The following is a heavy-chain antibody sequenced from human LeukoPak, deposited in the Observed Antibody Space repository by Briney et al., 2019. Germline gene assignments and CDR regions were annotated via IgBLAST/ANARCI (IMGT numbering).Heavy chain of an antibody. J-gene: IGHJ6*03. Sequence: SETLSLTCAVYGGSFSGYYWSWIRQPPGKELEWIGEINHSGSTNYNPSLKSRVTISVDTSKNQFSLKLSSVTAADTAVYYCARGLPSSSWYPYYYYMDVWGKGTTVTVSS. CDR2: INHSGST. CDR3: ARGLPSSSWYPYYYYMDV. D-gene: IGHD6-13*01. V-gene: IGHV4-34*01. CDR1: GGSFSGYY.